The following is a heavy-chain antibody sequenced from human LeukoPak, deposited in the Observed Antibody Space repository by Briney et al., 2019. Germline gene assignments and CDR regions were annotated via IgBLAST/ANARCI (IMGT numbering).Heavy chain of an antibody. Sequence: SETLSLTCTVSGGSISIGGYYWSCPPTPRKGLEWIGYIYYSGITYYNPSLKSRVTISVDTSKNQFSLYLSSVTAADTAVYYCARVTSGEFADYWGQGTLVTVSS. J-gene: IGHJ4*02. V-gene: IGHV4-31*03. CDR2: IYYSGIT. CDR3: ARVTSGEFADY. D-gene: IGHD3-10*01. CDR1: GGSISIGGYY.